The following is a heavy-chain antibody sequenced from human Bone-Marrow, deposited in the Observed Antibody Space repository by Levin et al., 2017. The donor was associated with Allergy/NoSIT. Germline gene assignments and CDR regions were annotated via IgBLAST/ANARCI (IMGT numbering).Heavy chain of an antibody. Sequence: PSETLSLTCAASGFTFSSYAMNWVRQAPGKGLDWVAVISYDGSNKYYADSVKGRFTISRDNSKNTLYLQMSSLRAEDTAVYYCARDGGKFDKQDYWGQGTLVTVSS. D-gene: IGHD3-16*01. J-gene: IGHJ4*02. CDR3: ARDGGKFDKQDY. CDR2: ISYDGSNK. CDR1: GFTFSSYA. V-gene: IGHV3-30-3*01.